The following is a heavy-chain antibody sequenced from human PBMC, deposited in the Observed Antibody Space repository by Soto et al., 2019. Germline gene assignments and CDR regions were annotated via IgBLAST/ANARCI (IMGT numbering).Heavy chain of an antibody. V-gene: IGHV1-69*13. CDR3: ARARLSNGDPNIYFFYGLDV. Sequence: SVKVSCKASGDMFRNSAFTWVRQAPGQGLAWMGVVIPLFRKTDVAQKFQGRVNLTADESTSSLYMEVSSLTSEDTAVYFCARARLSNGDPNIYFFYGLDVWGQGTTVTVSS. CDR2: VIPLFRKT. CDR1: GDMFRNSA. D-gene: IGHD3-10*01. J-gene: IGHJ6*02.